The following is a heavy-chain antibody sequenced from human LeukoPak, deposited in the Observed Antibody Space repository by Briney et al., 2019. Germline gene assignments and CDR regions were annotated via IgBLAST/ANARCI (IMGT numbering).Heavy chain of an antibody. CDR2: INADGGST. Sequence: GGSLRLSCAASGFTFDDYAMHWVRQAPGKGLEWVSLINADGGSTYYADSVKGRFTISRDNSKNSLYLQMSSLRTEDTALYYCAKDLGDYGDYGKDYWGQGTLVTVSS. CDR1: GFTFDDYA. V-gene: IGHV3-43*02. D-gene: IGHD4-17*01. J-gene: IGHJ4*02. CDR3: AKDLGDYGDYGKDY.